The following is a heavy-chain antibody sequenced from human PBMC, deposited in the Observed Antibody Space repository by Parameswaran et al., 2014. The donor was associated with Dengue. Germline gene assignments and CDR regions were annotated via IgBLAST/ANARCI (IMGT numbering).Heavy chain of an antibody. CDR3: ARDLEQGVYYYNYYGMDV. D-gene: IGHD1/OR15-1a*01. Sequence: WVRQAPGQRLEWMGWINVGNGNTKYSQKFQGRVTIIRDTSASTAYMELSSLRSEDTAVYYCARDLEQGVYYYNYYGMDVWGQGTTVTVSS. V-gene: IGHV1-3*01. J-gene: IGHJ6*02. CDR2: INVGNGNT.